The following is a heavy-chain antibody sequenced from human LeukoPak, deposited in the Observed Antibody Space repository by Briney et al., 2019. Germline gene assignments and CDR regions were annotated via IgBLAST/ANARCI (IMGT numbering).Heavy chain of an antibody. D-gene: IGHD4-17*01. CDR2: IYYSGST. CDR1: GGSISSYY. Sequence: PSETLSLTCPVSGGSISSYYWSWIRQPPGKGLEWIGYIYYSGSTNYNPSLKSRVTISVDTSKNQFSLKLSSVTAADTAVYYCARDNQGNGDYLRYNWFDPWGQGTLVTVSS. J-gene: IGHJ5*02. CDR3: ARDNQGNGDYLRYNWFDP. V-gene: IGHV4-59*01.